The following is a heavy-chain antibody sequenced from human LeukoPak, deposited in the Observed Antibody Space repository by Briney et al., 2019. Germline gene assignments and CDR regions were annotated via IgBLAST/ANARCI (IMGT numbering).Heavy chain of an antibody. J-gene: IGHJ4*02. CDR2: IRYDGSNK. V-gene: IGHV3-30*02. Sequence: GGSLRLSCAASGFTFSSYGMHWVRQAPGKGLEWVAFIRYDGSNKYYADSVKGRFTISRDNSKNTLYLQMNSLRAEDTAVYYCAKVPEETYGDYGKDYWGQGTLVTVSS. CDR1: GFTFSSYG. CDR3: AKVPEETYGDYGKDY. D-gene: IGHD4-17*01.